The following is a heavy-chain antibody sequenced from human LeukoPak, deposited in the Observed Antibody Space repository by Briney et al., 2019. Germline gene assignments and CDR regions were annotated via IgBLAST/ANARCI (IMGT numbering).Heavy chain of an antibody. CDR2: IYGVNST. V-gene: IGHV3-66*01. J-gene: IGHJ6*02. Sequence: GGSLRLSCAASGFTFSSYGMNWVRQAPGKGLEWVSVIYGVNSTYYTDSVKGRFTISRDNSKNTVYLQMNSLRDEATAVYYCARDSVGTTTSQYGMDVWGQGTTVTVSS. D-gene: IGHD2-21*02. CDR3: ARDSVGTTTSQYGMDV. CDR1: GFTFSSYG.